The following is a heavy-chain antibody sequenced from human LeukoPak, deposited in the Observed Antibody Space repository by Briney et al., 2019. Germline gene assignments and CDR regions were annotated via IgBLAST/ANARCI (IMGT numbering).Heavy chain of an antibody. V-gene: IGHV4-59*08. CDR3: VGGYYVYAFDI. CDR1: GGSISSYY. CDR2: IYYSGST. D-gene: IGHD1-26*01. J-gene: IGHJ3*02. Sequence: SETLSLTCTVSGGSISSYYWSWIRQPPGKGLEWIGYIYYSGSTNYNPSLKSRVTISVDTSKNQFSLKLSSVTAADTAVYYCVGGYYVYAFDIWGQGTVVTVSS.